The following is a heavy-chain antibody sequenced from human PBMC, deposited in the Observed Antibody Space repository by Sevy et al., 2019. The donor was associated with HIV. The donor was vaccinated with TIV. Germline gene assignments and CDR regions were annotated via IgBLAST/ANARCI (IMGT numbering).Heavy chain of an antibody. CDR2: IKDDGSEE. D-gene: IGHD6-25*01. Sequence: GGSLRLSCVASGFTFSSYWMSWVRQAPGMGLEWVANIKDDGSEEYYVDSVKGRFTISRDNAKNTLYLQLNSLRAEDTAVYYCAKSMGGFDAFDIWGQGTMVTVSS. CDR1: GFTFSSYW. V-gene: IGHV3-7*03. CDR3: AKSMGGFDAFDI. J-gene: IGHJ3*02.